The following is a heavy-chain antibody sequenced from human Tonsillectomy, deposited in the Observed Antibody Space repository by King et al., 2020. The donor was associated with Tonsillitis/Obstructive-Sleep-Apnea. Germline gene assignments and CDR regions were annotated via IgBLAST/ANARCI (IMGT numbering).Heavy chain of an antibody. CDR2: IYYSGST. CDR1: CGSITSSTYY. Sequence: LQLQESGPGLVKPSETLSLTCTVSCGSITSSTYYWGWIRRSPGKGLWWIGSIYYSGSTQYNPSIKSGVIISVETSKNQFSLKLNSVTAADTAGYYCARQSYSGYDSDWFDPWGQGTLVTVSS. V-gene: IGHV4-39*01. CDR3: ARQSYSGYDSDWFDP. D-gene: IGHD5-12*01. J-gene: IGHJ5*02.